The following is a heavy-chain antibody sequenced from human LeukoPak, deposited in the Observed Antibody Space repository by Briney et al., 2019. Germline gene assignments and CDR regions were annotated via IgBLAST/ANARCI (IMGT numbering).Heavy chain of an antibody. J-gene: IGHJ6*03. CDR2: INTNTGNP. D-gene: IGHD4-11*01. CDR1: GYTFTSYA. Sequence: ASVKVSCKASGYTFTSYAMNWVRQAPGQGLEWMGWINTNTGNPTYAQGFTGRFVFSLDTSVSTAYLQISSLKAEDTAVYYCARPPTTPTYYYYYMDVWGKGTTVTVSS. CDR3: ARPPTTPTYYYYYMDV. V-gene: IGHV7-4-1*02.